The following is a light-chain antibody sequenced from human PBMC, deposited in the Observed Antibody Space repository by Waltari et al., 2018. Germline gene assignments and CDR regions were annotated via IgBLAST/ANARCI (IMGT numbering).Light chain of an antibody. Sequence: LTQSPGTLSWAPGERATLSCRASQNIGTYLVWYQQKPGQPPRLLMYAASRRATGVPDRFSGSGSGTDFSLTISRLEPEDFAVYYCQNHERLPATFGQGTRVEIK. V-gene: IGKV3-20*01. J-gene: IGKJ1*01. CDR3: QNHERLPAT. CDR2: AAS. CDR1: QNIGTY.